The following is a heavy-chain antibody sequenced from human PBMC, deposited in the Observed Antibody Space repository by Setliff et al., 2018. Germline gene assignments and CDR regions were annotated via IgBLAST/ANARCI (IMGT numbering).Heavy chain of an antibody. D-gene: IGHD6-6*01. CDR3: ARDLWDMYSSSSGNLDY. CDR2: IIPILGIA. V-gene: IGHV1-69*10. CDR1: GGTFSSYA. Sequence: SVKVSCKASGGTFSSYAISWVRQAPGQGLEWMGGIIPILGIANYAQKFQGRVTMTRDTSTSTVYMELSSLRSEDTAVYYCARDLWDMYSSSSGNLDYWGQGTLVTVSS. J-gene: IGHJ4*02.